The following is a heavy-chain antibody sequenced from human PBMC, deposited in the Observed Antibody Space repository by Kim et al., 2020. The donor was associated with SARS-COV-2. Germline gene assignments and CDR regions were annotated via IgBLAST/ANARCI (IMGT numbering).Heavy chain of an antibody. CDR2: ISYSENT. CDR3: ARSPAYHGFDP. V-gene: IGHV4-31*03. CDR1: GGSISSKDYY. J-gene: IGHJ5*02. Sequence: SETLSLTCTVSGGSISSKDYYWSWIRQHPGKGPEWIGFISYSENTNYNPSLKSRVTISVDTSKNQFSLKLSSVTAADTAVYFCARSPAYHGFDPWGQGILVSVSS. D-gene: IGHD2-21*01.